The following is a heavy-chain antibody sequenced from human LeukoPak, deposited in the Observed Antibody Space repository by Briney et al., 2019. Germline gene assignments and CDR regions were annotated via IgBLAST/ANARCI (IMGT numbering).Heavy chain of an antibody. J-gene: IGHJ4*02. CDR3: ARRSCSSTSCYYFDY. V-gene: IGHV5-51*01. CDR1: GYSFTSYW. CDR2: IYPGDSDT. Sequence: GESLKISCEGSGYSFTSYWIGWVRQMPGKGLEWMGIIYPGDSDTRYSPSFQGQVTISADKSISTAYLQWSSLKASDTAMYYCARRSCSSTSCYYFDYWGQGTLVTVSS. D-gene: IGHD2-2*01.